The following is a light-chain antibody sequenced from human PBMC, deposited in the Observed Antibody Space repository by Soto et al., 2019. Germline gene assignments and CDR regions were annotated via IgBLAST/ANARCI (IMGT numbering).Light chain of an antibody. J-gene: IGKJ1*01. Sequence: DIQMTQSPSSLSASVGDIATITCRASQGISNYLAWYQQKPGKVPKLLIYAASTLQSGVPSRFSGSGSGTDLTLTISSLQPEDVANYYCQKYNSAPWTFGQGTKVEIK. CDR2: AAS. V-gene: IGKV1-27*01. CDR1: QGISNY. CDR3: QKYNSAPWT.